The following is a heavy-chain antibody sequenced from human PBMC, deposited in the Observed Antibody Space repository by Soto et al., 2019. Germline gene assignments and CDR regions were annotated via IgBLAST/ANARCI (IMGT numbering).Heavy chain of an antibody. CDR3: ARQGATVTTGGDIDY. D-gene: IGHD4-4*01. CDR1: GYSFTSYW. Sequence: PGESLKISCKGSGYSFTSYWIGWVRQMPGKGLEWMGIIYPGDSDTRYSPSFQGQVTISADKSISTAYLQWSSLKASDTAMYYCARQGATVTTGGDIDYWGQGTLVTVSS. J-gene: IGHJ4*02. CDR2: IYPGDSDT. V-gene: IGHV5-51*01.